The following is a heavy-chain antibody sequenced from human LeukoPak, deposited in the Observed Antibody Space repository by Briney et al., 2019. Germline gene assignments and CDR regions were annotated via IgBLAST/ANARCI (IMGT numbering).Heavy chain of an antibody. CDR1: GGIFSKWS. CDR2: IIPEFDEA. Sequence: SVKVSCKASGGIFSKWSISWVRQAPGQGLEWVGTIIPEFDEAHYAQKLQGRVTISADDSATAAYMELRSLTSEDTAIYYCASGGVTVYSYGSDFWGQGTLVAVS. CDR3: ASGGVTVYSYGSDF. D-gene: IGHD5-18*01. J-gene: IGHJ4*02. V-gene: IGHV1-69*13.